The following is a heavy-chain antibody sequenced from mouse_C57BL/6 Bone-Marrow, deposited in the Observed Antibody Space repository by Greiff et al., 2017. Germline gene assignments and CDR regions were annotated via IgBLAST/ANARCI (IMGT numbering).Heavy chain of an antibody. CDR3: ARKAKGGYYFDY. J-gene: IGHJ2*01. V-gene: IGHV1-76*01. CDR2: IYPGSGNT. Sequence: QVQLQQSGAELVRPGASVKLSCKASGYTFTDYYINWVKQRPGQGLEWIARIYPGSGNTYYNEKFKGKATLTAEKSSSTAYMQLSSLTSEDSAVYFCARKAKGGYYFDYWGQGTTLTVSS. D-gene: IGHD3-2*02. CDR1: GYTFTDYY.